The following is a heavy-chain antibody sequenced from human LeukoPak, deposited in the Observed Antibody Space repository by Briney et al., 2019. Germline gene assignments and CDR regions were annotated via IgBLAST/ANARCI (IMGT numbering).Heavy chain of an antibody. J-gene: IGHJ4*02. CDR1: GDSISSSSYY. D-gene: IGHD3-22*01. CDR3: ARLQYYYDSNGYYSLYYFDY. V-gene: IGHV4-39*01. Sequence: SDTQSLTCTDSGDSISSSSYYWGWIRQPPGKGLEWIGNIYYSGSTYYNPPLRSRLTISLDTSKNQFSLTLSSVTAADTAVYYCARLQYYYDSNGYYSLYYFDYWGQGTVVTVSS. CDR2: IYYSGST.